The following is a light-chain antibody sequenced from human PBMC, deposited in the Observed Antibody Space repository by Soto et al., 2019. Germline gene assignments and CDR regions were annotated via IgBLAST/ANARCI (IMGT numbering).Light chain of an antibody. CDR1: SSDIGAFTY. V-gene: IGLV2-14*03. J-gene: IGLJ3*02. Sequence: QSALTQPASVSGSPGQSIAISCTGTSSDIGAFTYVSWYQQHPGKAPKLMIYDVTNRPSGVSNRFSGPKSGNTASLTISGLQAEDEADYYCSSYTNSSTWVFGGGTKLTVL. CDR3: SSYTNSSTWV. CDR2: DVT.